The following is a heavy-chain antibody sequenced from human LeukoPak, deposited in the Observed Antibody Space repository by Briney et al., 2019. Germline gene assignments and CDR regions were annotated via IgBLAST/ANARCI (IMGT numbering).Heavy chain of an antibody. D-gene: IGHD4-23*01. CDR2: IYSGGST. CDR3: ARVDHSPVAENWFDP. V-gene: IGHV3-53*01. J-gene: IGHJ5*02. Sequence: QPGGSLRLSCAASGLTVSSNYMSWVRQAPGKGLEWVSVIYSGGSTYYADSVKGRFTISRDNSKNTLYLQMNSLRAEDTAVYYCARVDHSPVAENWFDPWGQGTLVTVSS. CDR1: GLTVSSNY.